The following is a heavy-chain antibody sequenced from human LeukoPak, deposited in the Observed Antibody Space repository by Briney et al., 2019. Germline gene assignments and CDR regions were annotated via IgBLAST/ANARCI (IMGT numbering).Heavy chain of an antibody. J-gene: IGHJ4*02. D-gene: IGHD3-22*01. CDR3: AKDISQYYYDSSGYPASFDY. CDR1: GFTFDDYA. Sequence: GGSLRLSCAASGFTFDDYAMHWVRQAPGKGLEWVSGISWNSGSIGYADPVKGRFTISRDNAKNSLYLQMNSLRAEDTALYYCAKDISQYYYDSSGYPASFDYWGQGTLVTVSS. CDR2: ISWNSGSI. V-gene: IGHV3-9*01.